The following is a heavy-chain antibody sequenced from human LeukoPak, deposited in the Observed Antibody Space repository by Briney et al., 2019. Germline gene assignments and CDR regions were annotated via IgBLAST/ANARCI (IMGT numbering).Heavy chain of an antibody. CDR3: ARERSSGWSDY. D-gene: IGHD6-19*01. J-gene: IGHJ4*02. V-gene: IGHV3-74*01. CDR1: GFTFSTYW. CDR2: IKNDGSST. Sequence: PAGGSLRLSCAASGFTFSTYWMHWVRQAPGKGLVLVSRIKNDGSSTSYADSVKGRFTVSRDNAKNTLYLQMNSLIAEDTAVYYCARERSSGWSDYRGQGTLVTVSS.